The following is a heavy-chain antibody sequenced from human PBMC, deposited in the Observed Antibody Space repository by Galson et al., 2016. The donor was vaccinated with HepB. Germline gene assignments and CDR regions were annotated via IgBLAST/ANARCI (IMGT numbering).Heavy chain of an antibody. CDR1: GGSFSGYY. CDR3: ARGDNPDYGDYASAYYYMDV. Sequence: SLTCAVYGGSFSGYYWSWIRQPPGKGLEWIGEINHSGSTNYNPSLKSRVTISVDTSKNQFSLKLSSVTAADTAVYYCARGDNPDYGDYASAYYYMDVWGEGTTVTVSS. V-gene: IGHV4-34*01. J-gene: IGHJ6*03. D-gene: IGHD4-17*01. CDR2: INHSGST.